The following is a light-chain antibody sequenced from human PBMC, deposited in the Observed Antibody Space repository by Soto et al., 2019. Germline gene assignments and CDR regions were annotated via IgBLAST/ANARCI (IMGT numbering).Light chain of an antibody. V-gene: IGKV3-11*01. CDR3: QARSNWPS. CDR2: DAS. J-gene: IGKJ3*01. CDR1: QSVSNF. Sequence: EIVLTQSLGTLSLSPGESATLSCRASQSVSNFLAWYQQKPGQSPRLLIYDASDRATGIPTRFSGSGSGTDFTLTISSLEPEDFAVYYCQARSNWPSFGPGTKVDI.